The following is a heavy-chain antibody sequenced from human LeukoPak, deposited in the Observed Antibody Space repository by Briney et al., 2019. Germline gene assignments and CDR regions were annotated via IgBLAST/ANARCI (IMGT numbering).Heavy chain of an antibody. J-gene: IGHJ4*02. CDR3: AREVPATGMYFDY. CDR2: IYSGGTT. D-gene: IGHD1-1*01. Sequence: GGSLRLSCAASGFTVSSNYMSWVRQAPGKGLEWVSVIYSGGTTYYADSVKGRFTISRDNSKNTLYLQMNSLRAEDTAVYYCAREVPATGMYFDYWGQGTLVTVSS. CDR1: GFTVSSNY. V-gene: IGHV3-53*01.